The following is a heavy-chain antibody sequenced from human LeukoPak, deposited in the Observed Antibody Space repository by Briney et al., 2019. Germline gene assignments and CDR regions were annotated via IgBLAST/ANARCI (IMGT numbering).Heavy chain of an antibody. Sequence: PSETLSLTCTVSGGSISSYYWSWIRQPPGKGLEWIGHIYNSGSTNYNPSLTSRVTISVDTSKNQFSLRLSSVTAADTAVYYCARVSRYYDSSGYYYVYYFDYWGQGTLVTVSS. J-gene: IGHJ4*02. CDR2: IYNSGST. D-gene: IGHD3-22*01. V-gene: IGHV4-59*01. CDR3: ARVSRYYDSSGYYYVYYFDY. CDR1: GGSISSYY.